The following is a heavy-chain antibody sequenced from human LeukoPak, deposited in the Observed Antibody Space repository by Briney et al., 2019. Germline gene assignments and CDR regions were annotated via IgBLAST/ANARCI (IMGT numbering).Heavy chain of an antibody. J-gene: IGHJ4*02. CDR2: VSSTTTTI. Sequence: GGSLRLSCAASGFPLSSYSMNWVRQAPGKGLEWVSYVSSTTTTIYYADSVKGRFTISRDNAKSSLYLQMNSLTDEDTAVYYCARGWREFYFEYWGQGNLVTVSS. CDR3: ARGWREFYFEY. CDR1: GFPLSSYS. D-gene: IGHD3-3*01. V-gene: IGHV3-48*02.